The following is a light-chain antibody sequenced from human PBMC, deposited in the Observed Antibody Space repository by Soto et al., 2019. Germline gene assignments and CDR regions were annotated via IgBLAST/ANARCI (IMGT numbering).Light chain of an antibody. CDR2: SAS. V-gene: IGKV1-6*01. J-gene: IGKJ5*01. CDR1: QGIRND. Sequence: AIQMTQSPSSLSARIGDRVTITCRASQGIRNDLGWYQQKPGKAPKLLIYSASSLQSGVPSRFSGSGFGTDFTLTISSLQPEDFATYYCQQADTFPITFGQGTRLEI. CDR3: QQADTFPIT.